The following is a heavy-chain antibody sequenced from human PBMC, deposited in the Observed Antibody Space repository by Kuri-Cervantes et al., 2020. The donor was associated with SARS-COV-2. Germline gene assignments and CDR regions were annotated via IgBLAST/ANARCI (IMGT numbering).Heavy chain of an antibody. V-gene: IGHV3-23*01. CDR1: GFTFSSYA. D-gene: IGHD4-17*01. CDR2: ISGSGGST. J-gene: IGHJ4*02. Sequence: GESLKISCAASGFTFSSYAMSWVRQAPGKGLEWVSAISGSGGSTYYADSVKGRFNISRDNSKNTLYLQMNSLRAEDTAVYYCAKDPRTTVTTFLFDYWGQGTLVTVSS. CDR3: AKDPRTTVTTFLFDY.